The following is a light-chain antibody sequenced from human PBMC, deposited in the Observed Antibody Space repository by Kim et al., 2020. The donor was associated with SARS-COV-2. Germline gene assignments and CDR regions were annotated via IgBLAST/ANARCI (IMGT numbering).Light chain of an antibody. CDR3: QSWDVGDPV. CDR2: YDS. V-gene: IGLV3-21*04. J-gene: IGLJ3*02. CDR1: NIANKG. Sequence: SYELTQPPSVSVAPGKTARIICGGNNIANKGVHWCRQKPGQAPVLVIYYDSDRPSGIPERFSGSKSGNTATLTINRVEAGDEADYFCQSWDVGDPVFGVG.